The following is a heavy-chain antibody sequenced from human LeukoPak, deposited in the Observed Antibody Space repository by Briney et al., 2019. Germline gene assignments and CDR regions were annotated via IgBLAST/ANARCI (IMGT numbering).Heavy chain of an antibody. CDR2: IWYDGSNK. CDR3: ATEYSI. J-gene: IGHJ4*02. V-gene: IGHV3-33*01. D-gene: IGHD6-6*01. Sequence: GGSLRLSCAASGFTFSSYGTHWVHQAPGKGLEWVAVIWYDGSNKYYADSVKGRFTISRDNSKNTLYLQMNSLRVEDTAVYYCATEYSIWGQGTLVTVSS. CDR1: GFTFSSYG.